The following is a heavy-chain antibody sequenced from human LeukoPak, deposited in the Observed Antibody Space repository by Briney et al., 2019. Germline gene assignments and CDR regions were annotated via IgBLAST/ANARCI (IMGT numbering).Heavy chain of an antibody. J-gene: IGHJ4*02. D-gene: IGHD6-19*01. CDR1: GFTFSSYG. CDR2: ISYDGSNK. Sequence: GGSLRLSCAASGFTFSSYGMHWVRQAPGKGLEWVAVISYDGSNKYYADSVKGRFTISRDNSKNTLYLQMNSLKTEDTAVYYCTTDPEIAVADKTDYWGQGTLVTVSS. V-gene: IGHV3-30*03. CDR3: TTDPEIAVADKTDY.